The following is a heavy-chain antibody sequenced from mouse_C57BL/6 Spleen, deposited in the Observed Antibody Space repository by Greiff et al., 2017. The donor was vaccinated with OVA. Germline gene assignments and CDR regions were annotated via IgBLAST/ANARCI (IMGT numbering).Heavy chain of an antibody. CDR2: ISSGSSTI. V-gene: IGHV5-17*01. Sequence: EVKLEESGGGLVKPGGSLKLSCAASGFTFSDYGMHWVRQAPEKGLEWVAYISSGSSTIYYADTVKGRFTISRDNAKNTLFLQMTSLRSEDTAMYYCARGRPYFDYWGQGTTLTVSS. CDR3: ARGRPYFDY. CDR1: GFTFSDYG. J-gene: IGHJ2*01.